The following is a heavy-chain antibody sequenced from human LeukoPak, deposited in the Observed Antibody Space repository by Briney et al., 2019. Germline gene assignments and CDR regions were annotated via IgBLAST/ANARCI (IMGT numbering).Heavy chain of an antibody. CDR1: GGSISSYY. CDR3: ARVAEDGSGSFDP. J-gene: IGHJ5*02. D-gene: IGHD3-10*01. V-gene: IGHV4-59*12. CDR2: IYYSGST. Sequence: SETLSLTCTVSGGSISSYYWSWIRQPPGKGLEWIGYIYYSGSTNYNPSLKSRVTISVDTSKNQFSLKLSSVTAADTAVYYCARVAEDGSGSFDPWGQGTLVTVSS.